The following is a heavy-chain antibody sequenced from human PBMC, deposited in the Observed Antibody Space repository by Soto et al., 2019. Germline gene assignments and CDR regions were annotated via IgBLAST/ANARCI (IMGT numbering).Heavy chain of an antibody. CDR2: ISYDGSNK. Sequence: GGSLRLSCAASGFTFSSYAMHWVRQAPGKGLELVAVISYDGSNKYYADPVKGRFTISRDNSKNTLYLQMNSLRAEDTAVYYCARGPSSLTRFDYWGQGTLVTVS. D-gene: IGHD2-2*01. V-gene: IGHV3-30-3*01. J-gene: IGHJ4*02. CDR3: ARGPSSLTRFDY. CDR1: GFTFSSYA.